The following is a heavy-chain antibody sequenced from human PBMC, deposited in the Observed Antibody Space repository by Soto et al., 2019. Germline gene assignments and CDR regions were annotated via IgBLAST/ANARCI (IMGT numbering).Heavy chain of an antibody. CDR2: IRSKIDGGTT. V-gene: IGHV3-15*01. J-gene: IGHJ4*01. Sequence: LRLSCEASGFTFNNVWMSWIRQAPGKGLEWVGRIRSKIDGGTTDDAAPAKGRFTISRDDSKNTLYLQMNSLKTEDTAVYYCSFQESTTVTTFEYWGHGTLVTVSS. CDR3: SFQESTTVTTFEY. CDR1: GFTFNNVW. D-gene: IGHD4-17*01.